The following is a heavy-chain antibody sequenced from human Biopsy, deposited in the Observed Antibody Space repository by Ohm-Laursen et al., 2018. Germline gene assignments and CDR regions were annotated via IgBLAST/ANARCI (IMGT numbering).Heavy chain of an antibody. CDR1: GDSIRNYY. J-gene: IGHJ3*02. CDR3: AGIVLGPTNDAFDI. D-gene: IGHD1-26*01. Sequence: SDTLSLTCAVSGDSIRNYYWGWIRQAAGKGLEWIGRIYPGGGTIYNPSLKGRVTMSVDTSKNHFSLNLNSVTAADTAVYYCAGIVLGPTNDAFDIWGQGTMVTVSS. V-gene: IGHV4-4*07. CDR2: IYPGGGT.